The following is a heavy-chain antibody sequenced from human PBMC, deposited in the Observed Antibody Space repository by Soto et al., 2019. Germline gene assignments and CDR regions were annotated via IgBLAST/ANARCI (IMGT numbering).Heavy chain of an antibody. V-gene: IGHV4-61*01. CDR1: GGSVSSASYY. D-gene: IGHD3-22*01. Sequence: SETLSLTCTVSGGSVSSASYYWSWIRQPPGKGLEWIGYVYYTGSTNYNPSLKSRVTISVDTSKNQFSLKLTSVTAADTAMYYCARWRHNYDSSGYFWYFDYWGQGTLVTVSS. CDR2: VYYTGST. CDR3: ARWRHNYDSSGYFWYFDY. J-gene: IGHJ4*02.